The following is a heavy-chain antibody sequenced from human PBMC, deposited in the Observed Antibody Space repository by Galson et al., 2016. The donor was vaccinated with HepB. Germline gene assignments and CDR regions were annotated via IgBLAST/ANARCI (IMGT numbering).Heavy chain of an antibody. CDR3: ARHAGTSYENYYMDA. J-gene: IGHJ6*03. CDR2: IYYSGTS. Sequence: SETLSLTCTVSGGSISSSYYWAWIRQPPGKGLEWIASIYYSGTSYYKPSLTSRVTISVDTSKSQFSLKVRSVTAADTAVYYCARHAGTSYENYYMDAWGRGTTVAVSS. V-gene: IGHV4-39*01. D-gene: IGHD1-7*01. CDR1: GGSISSSYY.